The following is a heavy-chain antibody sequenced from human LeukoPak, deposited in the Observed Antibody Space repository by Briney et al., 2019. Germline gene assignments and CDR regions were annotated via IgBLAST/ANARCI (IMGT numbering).Heavy chain of an antibody. CDR3: ARKTEMANLDD. CDR1: GFTFSNYW. CDR2: INQDGSEK. Sequence: GGSLRLSCTASGFTFSNYWMNWVRQAPGKGLEWVANINQDGSEKYYVDVVKGRFNISRDNAKKSLYLQMNSLRAGDTAVYYSARKTEMANLDDCGQGTLVSVSS. J-gene: IGHJ4*02. D-gene: IGHD5-24*01. V-gene: IGHV3-7*04.